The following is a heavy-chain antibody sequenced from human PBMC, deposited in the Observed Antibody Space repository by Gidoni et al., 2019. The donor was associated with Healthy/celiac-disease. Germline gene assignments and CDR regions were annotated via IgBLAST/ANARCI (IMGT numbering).Heavy chain of an antibody. V-gene: IGHV4-38-2*02. D-gene: IGHD1-26*01. J-gene: IGHJ5*02. Sequence: QVQLREADAGLVTASETLSLTYTVSGYSSRSGYSWGWRGQPPGKGLEWIGSIYHSGRTYYNPSLKSRVTISVDTSKNQFSLKLSSVTAADTAVYYCARGYPKWDWFDPWGQGTLVTVSS. CDR3: ARGYPKWDWFDP. CDR2: IYHSGRT. CDR1: GYSSRSGYS.